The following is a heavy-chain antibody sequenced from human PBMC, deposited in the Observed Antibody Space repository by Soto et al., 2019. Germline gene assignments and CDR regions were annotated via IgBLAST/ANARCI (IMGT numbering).Heavy chain of an antibody. D-gene: IGHD3-3*01. CDR3: ARGIPRITIFGVVIWYGMDV. CDR1: GYSISSGYY. CDR2: IYHSGST. J-gene: IGHJ6*02. V-gene: IGHV4-38-2*01. Sequence: SETLSLTCAVSGYSISSGYYWGWIRQPPGKGLEWIGTIYHSGSTYYNPSLKSRVTISVDTSKNQFSLKLSSVTAADTAVYYCARGIPRITIFGVVIWYGMDVWGQGTTVTVSS.